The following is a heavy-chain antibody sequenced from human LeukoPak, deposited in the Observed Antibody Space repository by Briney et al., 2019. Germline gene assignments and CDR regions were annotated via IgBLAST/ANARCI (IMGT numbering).Heavy chain of an antibody. Sequence: GESLKISCKVSGYSFTTYWIGWVRQLPGKGLEWMGIIYPGDSDTRYSPSFQGQVTISADKSINTAYLQWSSLKASDTAMYYCARPPNWGYGGVPTTSDCWGQGTLVTVSS. D-gene: IGHD7-27*01. CDR3: ARPPNWGYGGVPTTSDC. J-gene: IGHJ4*02. CDR1: GYSFTTYW. CDR2: IYPGDSDT. V-gene: IGHV5-51*01.